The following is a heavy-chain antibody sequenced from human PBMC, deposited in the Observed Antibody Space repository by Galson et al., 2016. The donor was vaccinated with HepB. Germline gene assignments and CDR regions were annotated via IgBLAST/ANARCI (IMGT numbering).Heavy chain of an antibody. CDR2: ISSSSSAI. V-gene: IGHV3-48*01. D-gene: IGHD2-2*01. CDR1: GFTFSSYS. CDR3: ARDAMPISCSSTSCQYYGMDV. Sequence: SLRLSRAASGFTFSSYSMNWVRQAPGKGLEWVSYISSSSSAIHYADSVKGRFTISRDNAKNSLYLQMNSLSAEDTAVYYCARDAMPISCSSTSCQYYGMDVWGQGTTVTVSS. J-gene: IGHJ6*02.